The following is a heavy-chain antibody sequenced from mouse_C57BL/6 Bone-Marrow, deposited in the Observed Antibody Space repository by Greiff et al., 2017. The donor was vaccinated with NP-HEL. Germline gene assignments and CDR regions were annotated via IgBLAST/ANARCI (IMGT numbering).Heavy chain of an antibody. Sequence: EVQGVESGAELVRPGASVKLSCTASGFNIKDDYMHWVKQRPEQGLEWIGWIDPENGDTEYASKFQGKATITADTSSNTAYLQLSSLTSEDTAVYYCTTSYYSNYYFDYWGQGTTLTVSS. CDR1: GFNIKDDY. D-gene: IGHD2-5*01. CDR3: TTSYYSNYYFDY. J-gene: IGHJ2*01. CDR2: IDPENGDT. V-gene: IGHV14-4*01.